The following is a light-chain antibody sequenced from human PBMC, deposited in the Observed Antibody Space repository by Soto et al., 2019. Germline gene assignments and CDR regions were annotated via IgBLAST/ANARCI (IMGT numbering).Light chain of an antibody. J-gene: IGKJ1*01. V-gene: IGKV1-39*01. CDR2: AAS. CDR3: QQSYSTPPWT. CDR1: QSISSY. Sequence: DIQMTQSPSSLSASVGDRVTITCRASQSISSYLNWYQQKPGKAPKLLIHAASSLQSGVPSRFSGSGSGKDFTLTISSLQPEDFATYYCQQSYSTPPWTFGQGTKVEIK.